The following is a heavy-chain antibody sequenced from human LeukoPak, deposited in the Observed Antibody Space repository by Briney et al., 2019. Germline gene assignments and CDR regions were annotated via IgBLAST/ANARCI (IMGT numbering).Heavy chain of an antibody. CDR3: ATGVVVAAKSGFDY. D-gene: IGHD2-15*01. J-gene: IGHJ4*02. CDR2: IIPILGIA. V-gene: IGHV1-69*02. CDR1: GGTFSSYT. Sequence: SVKVSCKAPGGTFSSYTISWVRQAPGQGLEWMGRIIPILGIANYAQKFQGRVTITADKSTSTAYMELSSLRSEDTAVYYCATGVVVAAKSGFDYWGQGTLVTVSS.